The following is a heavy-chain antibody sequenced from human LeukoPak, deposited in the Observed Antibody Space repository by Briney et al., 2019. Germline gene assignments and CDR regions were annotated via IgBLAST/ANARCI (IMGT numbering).Heavy chain of an antibody. V-gene: IGHV4-59*01. CDR2: IYYSGST. D-gene: IGHD3-3*01. Sequence: AETLSLTCTVSGGSFSSYYCSWIRQPPGKGLEWMGYIYYSGSTKYNPSLKSRVTNSVDPSKNQFSLKLSSVTAADPAVYYCARMYYDFWSVYLDYWGQGTLVTVSS. CDR3: ARMYYDFWSVYLDY. J-gene: IGHJ4*02. CDR1: GGSFSSYY.